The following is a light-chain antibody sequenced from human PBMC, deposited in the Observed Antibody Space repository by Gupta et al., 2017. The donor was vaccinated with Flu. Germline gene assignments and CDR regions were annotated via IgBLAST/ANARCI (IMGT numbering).Light chain of an antibody. CDR3: QQKHEHHPPWT. J-gene: IGKJ1*01. V-gene: IGKV4-1*01. CDR1: QSLLNKANNKNF. CDR2: WAS. Sequence: DIVLTKSPDSLGVSLGEKDTIKCKSSQSLLNKANNKNFLAWYQQKPGQPPKWLIRWASARKHGGRDHCSGSGGGTDAKVTIRGRHAEDVEVYYCQQKHEHHPPWTFGQGTKVDIK.